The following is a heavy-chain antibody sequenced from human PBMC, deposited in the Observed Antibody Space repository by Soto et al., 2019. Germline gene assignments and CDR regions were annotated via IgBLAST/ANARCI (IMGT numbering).Heavy chain of an antibody. J-gene: IGHJ6*02. CDR2: IRNKGYGGTT. CDR1: GFTFGAYA. Sequence: GGSLRLSCTGSGFTFGAYALNWVRQAPGKGLEWVGFIRNKGYGGTTEYAASVRGRFTISRDDSKSIAYLQMDSLKTEDTAVYFCARGNWNYYYGFDVWGQGTTVTVSS. V-gene: IGHV3-49*04. D-gene: IGHD1-20*01. CDR3: ARGNWNYYYGFDV.